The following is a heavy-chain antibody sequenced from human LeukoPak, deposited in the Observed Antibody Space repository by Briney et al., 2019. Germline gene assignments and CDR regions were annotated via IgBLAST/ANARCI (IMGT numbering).Heavy chain of an antibody. CDR2: IYCSGSS. D-gene: IGHD3-22*01. CDR3: ARGSGSSVHYPQRHSEY. V-gene: IGHV4-59*01. J-gene: IGHJ4*02. Sequence: SETLSLTCTVSTRSISNFYWRWNRQPPGKELEWIGYIYCSGSSYYSHYLQSRVTISVDKSKNQFSLKLTSVAAADTAVYYCARGSGSSVHYPQRHSEYWGQGALVTVSS. CDR1: TRSISNFY.